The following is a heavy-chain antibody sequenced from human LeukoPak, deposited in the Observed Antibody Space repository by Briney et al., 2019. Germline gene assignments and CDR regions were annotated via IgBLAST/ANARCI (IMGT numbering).Heavy chain of an antibody. V-gene: IGHV4-34*01. Sequence: SETLSLTCAVYGGSFGGYYWSWIRQPPGKGLEWIGEINHSGSTNYNPSLKSRVTISVDTSKNQFSLKLSSVTAADTAVYYCASWPFYYGKSGYDYWGQGTLVTVSS. J-gene: IGHJ4*02. CDR1: GGSFGGYY. D-gene: IGHD3-22*01. CDR2: INHSGST. CDR3: ASWPFYYGKSGYDY.